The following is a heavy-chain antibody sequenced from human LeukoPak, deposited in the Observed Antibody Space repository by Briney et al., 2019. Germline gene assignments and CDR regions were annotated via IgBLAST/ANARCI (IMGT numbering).Heavy chain of an antibody. CDR2: IYISGST. V-gene: IGHV4-4*07. D-gene: IGHD1-1*01. Sequence: SETLSLTCTVPGGSISSYSWSWIRQPAGKGLDWIGRIYISGSTNYNPSLKSRVTMSVDTSKNQFSLKLSSVTAADTAVYYCARDRGTWNDDGFDYWGQGTLVTVSS. CDR1: GGSISSYS. J-gene: IGHJ4*02. CDR3: ARDRGTWNDDGFDY.